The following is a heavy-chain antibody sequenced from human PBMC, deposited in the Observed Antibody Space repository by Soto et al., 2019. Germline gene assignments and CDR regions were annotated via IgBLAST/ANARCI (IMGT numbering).Heavy chain of an antibody. CDR2: INPSGGST. V-gene: IGHV1-46*01. CDR1: GYTFTSYY. J-gene: IGHJ4*02. D-gene: IGHD4-17*01. Sequence: ASVKVSCKASGYTFTSYYMHRVRQAPGQGLEWMGIINPSGGSTSYAQKFQGRVTMTRDTSTSTVYMELSSLRSEDTAVYYCARDLHEAAVTNYILDYWGQGTLVTVSS. CDR3: ARDLHEAAVTNYILDY.